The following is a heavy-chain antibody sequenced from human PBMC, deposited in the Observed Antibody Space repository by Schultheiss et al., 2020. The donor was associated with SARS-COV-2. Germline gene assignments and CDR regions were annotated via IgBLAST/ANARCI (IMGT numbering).Heavy chain of an antibody. D-gene: IGHD3-3*01. CDR3: AKDVTSRAYDFWSGYMVYNYYGMDV. Sequence: GGSLRLSCSASGFTFISYAMHWVRQAPGKGLEYVSAISSNGGSTYYADSVKGRFTISRDNSKNSLYLQMNSLRTEDTALYYCAKDVTSRAYDFWSGYMVYNYYGMDVWGQGTTVTVSS. J-gene: IGHJ6*02. CDR2: ISSNGGST. V-gene: IGHV3-64*04. CDR1: GFTFISYA.